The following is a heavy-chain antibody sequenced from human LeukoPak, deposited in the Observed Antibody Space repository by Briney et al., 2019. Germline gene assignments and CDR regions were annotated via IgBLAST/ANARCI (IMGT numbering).Heavy chain of an antibody. CDR3: ANEGFLTGYPLDY. Sequence: GGSLRLSCAASGFTFSNYGMHWVRQAPGKGLEWVAVIFNDGSNNYYADSVKGRFTISRDNSKNTLYLQMNSLRTEDTAVYYCANEGFLTGYPLDYWGQGTLVTVSS. CDR2: IFNDGSNN. D-gene: IGHD3-9*01. J-gene: IGHJ4*02. CDR1: GFTFSNYG. V-gene: IGHV3-30*18.